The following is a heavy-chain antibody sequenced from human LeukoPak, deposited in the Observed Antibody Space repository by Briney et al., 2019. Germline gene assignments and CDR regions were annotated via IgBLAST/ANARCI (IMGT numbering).Heavy chain of an antibody. V-gene: IGHV3-21*01. CDR2: ISSSSYI. J-gene: IGHJ4*02. D-gene: IGHD3-22*01. CDR3: ARGDSRITGISFDY. Sequence: PGGSLRLSCAASGFTFSSYSMNWVRQAPGKGLEWVSSISSSSYIYYADSVKGRFTISRDNAKNSLYLQMNSLRAEDTAVYYCARGDSRITGISFDYWGQGTLVTVSS. CDR1: GFTFSSYS.